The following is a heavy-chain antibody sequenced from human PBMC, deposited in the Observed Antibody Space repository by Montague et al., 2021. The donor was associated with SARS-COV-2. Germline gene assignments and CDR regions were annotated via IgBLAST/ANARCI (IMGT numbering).Heavy chain of an antibody. CDR3: ARLAADEEEGFGGRGVMISAAEFDP. CDR2: IYYNGRT. CDR1: GVSISSRSFY. D-gene: IGHD3-16*01. J-gene: IGHJ5*02. V-gene: IGHV4-39*01. Sequence: SETLSLTCTVSGVSISSRSFYWAWIHQPPVKGLEWIGTIYYNGRTAYNPSLKSRVTMAVDTAKNQFSLKLNSVSAADTAVFYCARLAADEEEGFGGRGVMISAAEFDPWGQGTLVTVSS.